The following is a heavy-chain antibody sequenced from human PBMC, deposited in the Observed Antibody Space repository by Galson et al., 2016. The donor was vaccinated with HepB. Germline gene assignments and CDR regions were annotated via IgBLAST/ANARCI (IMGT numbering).Heavy chain of an antibody. V-gene: IGHV1-3*01. CDR2: INVGNGNT. CDR1: GYTLINYA. Sequence: SVKVSCKASGYTLINYATHWVRQAPGQRLEWMGWINVGNGNTKYSQKFQGRVTITRDTSASTAYMERSSLISEDTAVYYCARGFPAATIDYWGQGTLVTVSS. J-gene: IGHJ4*02. CDR3: ARGFPAATIDY. D-gene: IGHD2-2*01.